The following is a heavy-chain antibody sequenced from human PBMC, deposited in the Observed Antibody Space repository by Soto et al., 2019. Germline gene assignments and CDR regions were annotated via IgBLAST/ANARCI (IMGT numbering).Heavy chain of an antibody. CDR3: ARLSGSYGDYAWSSRY. CDR1: GYTFSGYA. J-gene: IGHJ4*02. Sequence: QVQLVQSGAEVKKPGASVKVSCKASGYTFSGYAIGWVRQAPGQGLAWMGWVSAYTGHTDYAQNLQGRVSMTTDTSTSAAYMELRSLTSDETAVYYCARLSGSYGDYAWSSRYWGQGTLVTVSS. D-gene: IGHD4-17*01. V-gene: IGHV1-18*01. CDR2: VSAYTGHT.